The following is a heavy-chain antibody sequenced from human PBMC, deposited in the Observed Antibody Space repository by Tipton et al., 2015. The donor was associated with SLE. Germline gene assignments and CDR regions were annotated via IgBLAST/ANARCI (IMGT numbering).Heavy chain of an antibody. CDR1: GFTFSDYY. Sequence: LRLSCAASGFTFSDYYMSWIRQAPGKGLEWIGSIYYTGTTTYYNSFLKSRVTMSVDTSKNQFSLRLTSVIAADTAVYYCARLHGYSYGLNWFDPWGQGTLISVSS. CDR3: ARLHGYSYGLNWFDP. V-gene: IGHV4-38-2*01. CDR2: IYYTGTTT. D-gene: IGHD5-18*01. J-gene: IGHJ5*02.